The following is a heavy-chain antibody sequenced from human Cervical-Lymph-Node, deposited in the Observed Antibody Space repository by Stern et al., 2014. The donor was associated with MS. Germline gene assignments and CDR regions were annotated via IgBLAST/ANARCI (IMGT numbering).Heavy chain of an antibody. Sequence: VQLVESGAEVKKPGSSVKVSCKASGGTFNNHVISWVRQARGQGLEWMGGIVPLFGTPDYARNFQGRVTIPADKSPSTVHMVLSSLNREDTGIYYCANRDMGYTYGRHDYWGQGTLVTVS. CDR1: GGTFNNHV. D-gene: IGHD5-12*01. J-gene: IGHJ4*02. CDR3: ANRDMGYTYGRHDY. CDR2: IVPLFGTP. V-gene: IGHV1-69*06.